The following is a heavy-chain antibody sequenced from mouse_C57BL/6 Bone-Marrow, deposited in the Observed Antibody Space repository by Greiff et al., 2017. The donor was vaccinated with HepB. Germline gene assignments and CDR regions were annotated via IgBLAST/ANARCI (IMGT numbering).Heavy chain of an antibody. CDR3: ARDSDDGYPAWFAY. D-gene: IGHD2-3*01. V-gene: IGHV1-72*01. Sequence: QVQLQQSGAELVKPGASVKLSCKASGYTFTSYWMHWVKQRPGRGLEWIGRIDPNSGGTKYNEKFKSKATLTVDKPSSTAYMQLSSLTSEDSAVYYCARDSDDGYPAWFAYWGQGTLVTVSA. J-gene: IGHJ3*01. CDR2: IDPNSGGT. CDR1: GYTFTSYW.